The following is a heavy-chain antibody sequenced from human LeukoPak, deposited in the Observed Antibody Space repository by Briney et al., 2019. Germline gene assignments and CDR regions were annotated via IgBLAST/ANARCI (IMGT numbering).Heavy chain of an antibody. D-gene: IGHD1-26*01. CDR3: ARELGSGSYYDYYYYGMDV. V-gene: IGHV3-33*01. J-gene: IGHJ6*02. CDR2: IWYDGSNK. CDR1: GFTFSSYG. Sequence: GGSLRLSCAASGFTFSSYGMHWVRQAPGKGLEWVAVIWYDGSNKYYADSVKGRFTISRDNSKNTLYLQMNSLRAEDTAVYYCARELGSGSYYDYYYYGMDVWGQGTTVTVSS.